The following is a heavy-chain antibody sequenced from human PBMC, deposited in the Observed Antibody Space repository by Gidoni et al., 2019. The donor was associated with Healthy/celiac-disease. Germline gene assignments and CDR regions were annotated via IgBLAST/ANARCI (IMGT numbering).Heavy chain of an antibody. CDR3: AKKNYDILTGSDY. V-gene: IGHV3-23*01. CDR2: ISCSGGST. Sequence: EVQLLESGGGLVQPGGSLGPSFAASGFPFSSYAMSWVRQAPGKGLEWVSAISCSGGSTYYADSVKGRFTISRDNSKNTLYLQMNSLRAEDTAVYYCAKKNYDILTGSDYWGQGTLVTVSS. J-gene: IGHJ4*02. CDR1: GFPFSSYA. D-gene: IGHD3-9*01.